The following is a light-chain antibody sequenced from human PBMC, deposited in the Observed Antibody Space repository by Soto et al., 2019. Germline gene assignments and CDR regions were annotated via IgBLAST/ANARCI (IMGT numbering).Light chain of an antibody. J-gene: IGKJ1*01. CDR2: DAS. V-gene: IGKV3-11*01. CDR1: QSVGSF. Sequence: EIVLTQSPATLSLSPGERATLSCRASQSVGSFLAWYQQKPGQAPRLLIYDASNRATGIPARFSGSGSGTDFTLTSSSLEPEDFAVYYCQLRNNWSWTFGQGTKVEI. CDR3: QLRNNWSWT.